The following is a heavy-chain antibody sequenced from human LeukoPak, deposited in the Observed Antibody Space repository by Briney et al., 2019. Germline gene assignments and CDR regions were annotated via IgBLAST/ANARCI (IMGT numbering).Heavy chain of an antibody. J-gene: IGHJ4*02. CDR1: GGSISSYY. CDR3: ARDRFSGSYSDY. Sequence: PSETLSLTCAVSGGSISSYYWSWIRQPPGKGLEWIGYIYYTGSTSYNPSLKSRVTISVGTSKSQISLKLSSVTAADTAMYYCARDRFSGSYSDYWGQGTLVTVSS. V-gene: IGHV4-59*12. CDR2: IYYTGST. D-gene: IGHD1-26*01.